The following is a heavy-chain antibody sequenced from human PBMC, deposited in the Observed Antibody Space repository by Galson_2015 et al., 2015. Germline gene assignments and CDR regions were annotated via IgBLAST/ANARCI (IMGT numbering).Heavy chain of an antibody. CDR3: ARDRGSYYDFWSGYRTYNWFDP. CDR2: INSDGSST. J-gene: IGHJ5*02. V-gene: IGHV3-74*01. D-gene: IGHD3-3*01. CDR1: GFTFSSYW. Sequence: SLRLSCAASGFTFSSYWMHWVRQAPGKGLVWVSRINSDGSSTSYADSVKGRFTISRDNAKNTLYLQMNSLRAEDTAVYYCARDRGSYYDFWSGYRTYNWFDPWGQGTLVTVSS.